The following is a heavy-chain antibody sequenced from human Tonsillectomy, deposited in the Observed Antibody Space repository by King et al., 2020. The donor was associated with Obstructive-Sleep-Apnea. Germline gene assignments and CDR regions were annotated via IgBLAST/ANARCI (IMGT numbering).Heavy chain of an antibody. D-gene: IGHD5-12*01. CDR2: MYYSGNT. CDR1: GGSISNYY. V-gene: IGHV4-59*08. J-gene: IGHJ4*02. Sequence: QLQESGPGLVKPSETLSLTCTVSGGSISNYYWSWIRQPPGKGLEWIGYMYYSGNTNFNPSLKSRVTISADTSKIQFSLRLSSVTAADTAIYYCARHRGVEDYGGYGDYFDYWGQGTLVTVSS. CDR3: ARHRGVEDYGGYGDYFDY.